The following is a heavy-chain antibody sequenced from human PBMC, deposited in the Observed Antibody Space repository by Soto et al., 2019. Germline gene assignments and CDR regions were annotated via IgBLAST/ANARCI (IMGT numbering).Heavy chain of an antibody. D-gene: IGHD3-22*01. CDR2: LSGDGTTT. Sequence: EVQLLESGGGLVQPGGSLRLSCTASGFTFSTYGISWVRQAPGKGLEWVSSLSGDGTTTYYIDSVKGRFTISRDNPRNTRSLQMNSLRTEDTAVYYCAKDLSFDTSAYSYWGQGILVTVSS. CDR3: AKDLSFDTSAYSY. CDR1: GFTFSTYG. V-gene: IGHV3-23*01. J-gene: IGHJ4*02.